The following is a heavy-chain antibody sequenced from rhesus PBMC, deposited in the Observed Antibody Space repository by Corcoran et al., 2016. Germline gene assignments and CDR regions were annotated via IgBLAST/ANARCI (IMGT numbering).Heavy chain of an antibody. V-gene: IGHV4S14*01. Sequence: QVQLQESGPGLVKPSETLSLTCAVSGGSISGYYYWSWIRQPPGKGLEWIGGIYGSGGSNYLNPSLKSRVTLSVDTSKNQFSLKLSSVTAADTAVYYCVGCLDCSSTYCSSGSCWYFDLWGPGTPITISS. J-gene: IGHJ2*01. CDR2: IYGSGGSN. D-gene: IGHD2-15*01. CDR1: GGSISGYYY. CDR3: VGCLDCSSTYCSSGSCWYFDL.